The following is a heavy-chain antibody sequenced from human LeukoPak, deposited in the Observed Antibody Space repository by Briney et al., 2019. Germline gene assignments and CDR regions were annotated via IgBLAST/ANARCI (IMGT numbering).Heavy chain of an antibody. CDR2: INYSGST. CDR1: GGSVSSTTYF. Sequence: SETLSLTCTVSGGSVSSTTYFWSWIRQPPGKGLEWIASINYSGSTYYNPSLKSRVTISVDTSENQFSLKLSSVTAADTAVYYCSRENGAFSPFGYWGQGILVTV. CDR3: SRENGAFSPFGY. V-gene: IGHV4-39*02. J-gene: IGHJ4*02. D-gene: IGHD2-8*01.